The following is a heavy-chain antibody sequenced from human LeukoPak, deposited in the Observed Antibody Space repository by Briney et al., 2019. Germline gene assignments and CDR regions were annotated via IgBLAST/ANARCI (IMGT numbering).Heavy chain of an antibody. CDR2: IDGSRDLT. CDR3: AKDRTELGRNGYAHEH. J-gene: IGHJ1*01. V-gene: IGHV3-23*01. CDR1: GFTFTRCA. Sequence: PGGSLRLSCAASGFTFTRCAMSWVRQAPEKGLEWVSAIDGSRDLTFYADSVRGRFTISRDNSRNTLYLQLNSLRDEDTAIYYCAKDRTELGRNGYAHEHWGQGTLVPVSS. D-gene: IGHD2-8*01.